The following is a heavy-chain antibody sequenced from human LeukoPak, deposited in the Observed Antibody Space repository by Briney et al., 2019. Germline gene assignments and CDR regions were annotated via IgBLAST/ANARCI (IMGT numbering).Heavy chain of an antibody. J-gene: IGHJ4*02. CDR2: IWYDGSDK. CDR3: ARLWGSVSGYFDY. V-gene: IGHV3-33*01. CDR1: GYTFSSHG. D-gene: IGHD2-21*01. Sequence: GGSLRLSCAVSGYTFSSHGMHWVRQAPGKGLEWVAAIWYDGSDKYYADSVKGRFTISRDNSKNMLYLQMDSLRAEDTALYYCARLWGSVSGYFDYWGQGTLVTISS.